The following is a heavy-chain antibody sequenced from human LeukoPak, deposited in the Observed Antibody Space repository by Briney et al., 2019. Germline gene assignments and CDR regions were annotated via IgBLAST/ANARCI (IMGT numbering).Heavy chain of an antibody. V-gene: IGHV1-69*01. J-gene: IGHJ6*03. CDR3: ARAPGDFWSGSTYYYYMDV. CDR1: GGTFSSYA. Sequence: GASVKVSCKASGGTFSSYAISWVRQAPGQGLEWMGGIIPIFGTANYAQKFQGRVTITADESTSTAYMELSSLRSEDTAVYYCARAPGDFWSGSTYYYYMDVWGKGTTVAVSS. D-gene: IGHD3-3*01. CDR2: IIPIFGTA.